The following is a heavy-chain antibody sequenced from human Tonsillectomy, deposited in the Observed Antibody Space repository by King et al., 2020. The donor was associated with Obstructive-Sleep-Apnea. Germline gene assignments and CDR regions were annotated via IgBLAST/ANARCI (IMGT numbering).Heavy chain of an antibody. J-gene: IGHJ4*02. V-gene: IGHV3-23*04. Sequence: EVQLVESGGGLVQPGGSLRLSCAASVFTVSSYAMTWVRQAPGKGLEWVSGISGSGGTPYNADSVQGRFTISRTNSKNTLYLQMNSLRAEDTAVYYCAKEDGGNPEDYFDYWGQGTLVTVSS. D-gene: IGHD4-23*01. CDR2: ISGSGGTP. CDR1: VFTVSSYA. CDR3: AKEDGGNPEDYFDY.